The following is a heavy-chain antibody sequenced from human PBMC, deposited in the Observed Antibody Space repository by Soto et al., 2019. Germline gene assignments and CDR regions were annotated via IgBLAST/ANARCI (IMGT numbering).Heavy chain of an antibody. CDR2: ISGSGGST. CDR3: AKTRNYYDSSGYSYYFDY. J-gene: IGHJ4*02. CDR1: GFTFSSYA. D-gene: IGHD3-22*01. V-gene: IGHV3-23*01. Sequence: GGSLRLSCAASGFTFSSYAMSWVRQAPGKGLEWVSAISGSGGSTYYADSVKGRFTISRDNSKNTLYLQMNSLRAEDTAVYYCAKTRNYYDSSGYSYYFDYWGQGTLVTVSS.